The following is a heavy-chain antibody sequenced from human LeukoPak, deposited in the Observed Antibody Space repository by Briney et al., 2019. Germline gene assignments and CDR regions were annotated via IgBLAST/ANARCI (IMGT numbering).Heavy chain of an antibody. Sequence: GGSLRLSCAASGFTFSSYGMHWVRQAPGKGLEWVAVISYDGTNKYYADSVKGRFTISRDNSKNTLYLQMNSLRDEDTALYYRAKPPQSSTGVADSFDIWGQGTMVTVSS. CDR1: GFTFSSYG. J-gene: IGHJ3*02. CDR3: AKPPQSSTGVADSFDI. V-gene: IGHV3-30*18. CDR2: ISYDGTNK. D-gene: IGHD2-2*01.